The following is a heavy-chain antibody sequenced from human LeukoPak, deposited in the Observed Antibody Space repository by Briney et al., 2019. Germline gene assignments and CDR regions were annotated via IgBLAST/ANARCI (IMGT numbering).Heavy chain of an antibody. CDR1: GFTFSSYA. D-gene: IGHD5-24*01. CDR3: AKDLEMATISYFDY. J-gene: IGHJ4*02. V-gene: IGHV3-23*01. CDR2: FSGSGGST. Sequence: GGSLRLSCAASGFTFSSYAMSWVRQAPGKGLEWVSTFSGSGGSTYYADSVKGRFTISRDNSKNTLYLQMNSLRAEDTAVYYCAKDLEMATISYFDYWGQGTLVTVSS.